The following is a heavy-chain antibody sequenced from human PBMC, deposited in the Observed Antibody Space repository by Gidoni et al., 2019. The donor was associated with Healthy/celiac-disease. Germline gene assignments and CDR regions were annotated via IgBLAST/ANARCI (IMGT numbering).Heavy chain of an antibody. J-gene: IGHJ4*02. D-gene: IGHD3-3*01. CDR3: ARGGYDSVGYYFDY. CDR2: IWYDGSNK. CDR1: GFTFSSYG. V-gene: IGHV3-33*01. Sequence: QVQLVESGGGVVQPGRSLRLSCAASGFTFSSYGMHWVRQAPGKGLEWVAVIWYDGSNKYYADSVKGRFTISRDNSKTTLYLQMNSLRAEDTAVYYCARGGYDSVGYYFDYWGQGTLVTVSS.